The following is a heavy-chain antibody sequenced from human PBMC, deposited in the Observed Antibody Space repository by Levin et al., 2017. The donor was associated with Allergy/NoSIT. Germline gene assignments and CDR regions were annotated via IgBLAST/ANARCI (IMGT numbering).Heavy chain of an antibody. D-gene: IGHD3-9*01. J-gene: IGHJ4*02. CDR2: INHSGST. CDR1: GGSFSGYY. CDR3: ARGIHSKGDILTGYYPI. V-gene: IGHV4-34*01. Sequence: SETLSLTCAVYGGSFSGYYWSWIRQPPGKGLEWIGEINHSGSTNYNPSLKSRVTISVDTSKNQFSLKLSSVTAADTAVYYCARGIHSKGDILTGYYPIWGQGTLVTVSS.